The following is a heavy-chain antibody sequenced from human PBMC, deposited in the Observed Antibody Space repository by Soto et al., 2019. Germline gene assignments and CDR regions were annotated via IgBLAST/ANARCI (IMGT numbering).Heavy chain of an antibody. J-gene: IGHJ6*02. CDR2: IIPIFGTA. D-gene: IGHD3-9*01. Sequence: CQACGGTFSSYAINWVRQAPGQGLEWMGGIIPIFGTANYAQKFQGRVTITADESTSTAYMELSSLRSEDTAVYYCASTIKGYDILTGYSPLGYGMDVWGQGTTVTVSS. CDR3: ASTIKGYDILTGYSPLGYGMDV. CDR1: GGTFSSYA. V-gene: IGHV1-69*01.